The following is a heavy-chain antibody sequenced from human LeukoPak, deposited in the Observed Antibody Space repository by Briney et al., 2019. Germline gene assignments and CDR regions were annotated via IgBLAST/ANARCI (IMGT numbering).Heavy chain of an antibody. D-gene: IGHD1-26*01. CDR2: ISSSGSTI. J-gene: IGHJ5*02. CDR3: ARDRWELLTPFDP. CDR1: GFTFSDYY. Sequence: GGSLRLSCAASGFTFSDYYMSWIRQAPGKGLKWVSYISSSGSTIYYADSVKGRFTISRDNAKNSLYLQMNSLRAEDTAVYYCARDRWELLTPFDPWGQGTLVTVSS. V-gene: IGHV3-11*01.